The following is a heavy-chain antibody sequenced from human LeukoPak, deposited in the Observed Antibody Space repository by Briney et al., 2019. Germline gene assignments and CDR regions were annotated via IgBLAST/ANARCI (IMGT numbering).Heavy chain of an antibody. J-gene: IGHJ4*02. CDR3: ATYSSSGDY. CDR1: GFTFSSYS. CDR2: ISGSGGST. Sequence: GGSLRLSCAASGFTFSSYSMNWVRQAPGKGLEWVSAISGSGGSTYYADSVKGRFTISRGNSKNTLYLQMNSLRAEDTAVYYCATYSSSGDYWGQGTLVTVSS. D-gene: IGHD6-13*01. V-gene: IGHV3-23*01.